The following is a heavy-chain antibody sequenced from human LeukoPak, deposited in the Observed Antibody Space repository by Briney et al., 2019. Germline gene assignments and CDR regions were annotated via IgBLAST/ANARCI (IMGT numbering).Heavy chain of an antibody. J-gene: IGHJ4*02. CDR1: GFSSSSGGVG. D-gene: IGHD1-1*01. Sequence: SGPTLVNPTQTLTLTCTFSGFSSSSGGVGVGWIRQPPGKALEWLALIYWDDDERYSQSLKSRLTITKDTSKNQVVLTMTNMDPVDTATYYCAHKGTRGAPFDYWGQGALVTVSS. CDR3: AHKGTRGAPFDY. CDR2: IYWDDDE. V-gene: IGHV2-5*02.